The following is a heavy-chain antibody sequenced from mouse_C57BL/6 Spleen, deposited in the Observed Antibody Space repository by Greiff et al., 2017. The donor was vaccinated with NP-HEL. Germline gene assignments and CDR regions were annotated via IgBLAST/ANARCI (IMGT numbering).Heavy chain of an antibody. D-gene: IGHD1-2*01. J-gene: IGHJ4*01. Sequence: EVKLMESGPGLVKPSQSLSLTCSVTGYSITSGYYWNWIRQFPGNKLKWMGYISYDGSNNYNPSLKNRISITRDTSKNQFFLKLNSVTTEDTATYYCARDRITTAGAMDYWGQGTSVTVSS. CDR2: ISYDGSN. CDR1: GYSITSGYY. V-gene: IGHV3-6*01. CDR3: ARDRITTAGAMDY.